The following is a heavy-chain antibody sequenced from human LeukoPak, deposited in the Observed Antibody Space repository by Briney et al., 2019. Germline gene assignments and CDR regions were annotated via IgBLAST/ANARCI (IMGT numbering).Heavy chain of an antibody. CDR1: GFTFSSYG. CDR2: IWYDGSNK. V-gene: IGHV3-33*06. CDR3: AKDIRSGIEAFDI. Sequence: GGSLRLSCAASGFTFSSYGMHWVRQAPGKGLEWVAVIWYDGSNKYYADSVKGRFTISRDNSKNTLYLQMNSLRAVDTAVYYCAKDIRSGIEAFDIWGQGTMVTVSS. J-gene: IGHJ3*02.